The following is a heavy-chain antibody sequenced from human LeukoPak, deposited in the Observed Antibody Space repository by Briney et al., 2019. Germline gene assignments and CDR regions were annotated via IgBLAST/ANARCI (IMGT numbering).Heavy chain of an antibody. CDR2: ISAYSGNT. Sequence: ASLKVSCKASGHTFTSYGISWVRQAPGQGLEWMAWISAYSGNTVYAENIQGRVTMTTDTSTSTAYMELRSLRSDDTAVYYCARDAVSTVTAGGIDYWGQGTLVTVSS. D-gene: IGHD2-21*02. CDR3: ARDAVSTVTAGGIDY. CDR1: GHTFTSYG. V-gene: IGHV1-18*01. J-gene: IGHJ4*02.